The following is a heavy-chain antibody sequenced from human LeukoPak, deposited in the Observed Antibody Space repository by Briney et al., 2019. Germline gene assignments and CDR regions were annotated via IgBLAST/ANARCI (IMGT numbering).Heavy chain of an antibody. Sequence: GASVKVSCKVSGYTLPELSIHWARQAPGRGLEWMGGFDPENGETVSARRLQGRLTMTEDTSSDTAYMELSSLTSEDTAVYYCAASGGYFDYWGQGTLITVSS. J-gene: IGHJ4*02. D-gene: IGHD3-16*01. V-gene: IGHV1-24*01. CDR2: FDPENGET. CDR1: GYTLPELS. CDR3: AASGGYFDY.